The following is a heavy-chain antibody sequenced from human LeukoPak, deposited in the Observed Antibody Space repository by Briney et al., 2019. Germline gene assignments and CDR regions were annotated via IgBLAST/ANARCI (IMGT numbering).Heavy chain of an antibody. D-gene: IGHD3-9*01. J-gene: IGHJ4*02. CDR2: SNHSGSP. CDR1: AGAFRGDY. Sequence: PSETLSLTCSVYAGAFRGDYSIPIRQPPVKGLELIGESNHSGSPNYNPSLKSRVTISVDTSKNQFSLKLSSVTAADTAVFFFQAEDGIRDFDRALDYWGQGTLVTVSS. V-gene: IGHV4-34*01. CDR3: QAEDGIRDFDRALDY.